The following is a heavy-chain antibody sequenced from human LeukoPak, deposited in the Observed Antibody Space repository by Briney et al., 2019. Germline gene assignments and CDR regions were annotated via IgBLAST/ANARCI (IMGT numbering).Heavy chain of an antibody. CDR2: IYYSGST. Sequence: PSETLSLTCTVSGGSISSSSYYWGWIRQPPGKGLEWIGSIYYSGSTYYNPSLKSRVTISVDTSKNQFSLKLSSVTAADTAVYYCARVSGYSYGSLESWGYYYHYMDVWGKGTTVTVSS. CDR3: ARVSGYSYGSLESWGYYYHYMDV. D-gene: IGHD5-18*01. V-gene: IGHV4-39*07. CDR1: GGSISSSSYY. J-gene: IGHJ6*03.